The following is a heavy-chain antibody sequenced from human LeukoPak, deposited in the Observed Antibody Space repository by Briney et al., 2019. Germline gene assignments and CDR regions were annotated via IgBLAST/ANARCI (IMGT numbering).Heavy chain of an antibody. V-gene: IGHV4-38-2*02. D-gene: IGHD1-26*01. CDR3: ARELHSGSYYFDY. CDR2: LYHSGST. Sequence: SETLSLTCTVSGYSISNAYYWGWIRQPPGKGLEWIGSLYHSGSTSYNPSLKSRVTTSVDTSKNRSSLKLTSVTAADTAMYYCARELHSGSYYFDYWGQGTLVIVSS. CDR1: GYSISNAYY. J-gene: IGHJ4*02.